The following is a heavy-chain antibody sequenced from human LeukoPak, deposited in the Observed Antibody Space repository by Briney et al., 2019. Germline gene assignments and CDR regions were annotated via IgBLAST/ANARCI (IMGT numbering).Heavy chain of an antibody. D-gene: IGHD3-10*01. Sequence: GGSLRLSCAASGFTFSSYAMSWVRQAPGKGLEWVSAISGSGGSTYYADSVKGRFTISRDNSKNTLYLQMNSLRAEDTAVYYCAKEEGSLLWFGELLPGPHYYYGMDVWGQGTTVTVSS. CDR1: GFTFSSYA. CDR3: AKEEGSLLWFGELLPGPHYYYGMDV. V-gene: IGHV3-23*01. CDR2: ISGSGGST. J-gene: IGHJ6*02.